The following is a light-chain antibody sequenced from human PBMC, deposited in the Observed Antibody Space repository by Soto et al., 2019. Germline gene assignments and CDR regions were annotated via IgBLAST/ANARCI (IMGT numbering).Light chain of an antibody. Sequence: QSVLTQPASVSGSPGQSITISCTGANSDIGDWNYVSWYQQYPGKAPKVIIYEVNYRPSGVSYRFSGSKSGNTASLTISGLQAEDEADYYCRSFSSGTTLFVFGGGTKVNVL. CDR2: EVN. CDR1: NSDIGDWNY. V-gene: IGLV2-14*01. CDR3: RSFSSGTTLFV. J-gene: IGLJ1*01.